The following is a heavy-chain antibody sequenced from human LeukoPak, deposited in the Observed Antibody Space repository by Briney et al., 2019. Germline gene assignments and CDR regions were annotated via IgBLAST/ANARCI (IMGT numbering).Heavy chain of an antibody. CDR3: ARDYYGSGSYAVSFDP. Sequence: SVKVSCKASGGTFSSYAISWVRQAPGQELEWMGGIIPIFGTANYAQKFQGRVTITTDESTSTAYMELSRLRSDDTAVYYCARDYYGSGSYAVSFDPWGQGTLVTVSS. J-gene: IGHJ5*02. V-gene: IGHV1-69*05. D-gene: IGHD3-10*01. CDR2: IIPIFGTA. CDR1: GGTFSSYA.